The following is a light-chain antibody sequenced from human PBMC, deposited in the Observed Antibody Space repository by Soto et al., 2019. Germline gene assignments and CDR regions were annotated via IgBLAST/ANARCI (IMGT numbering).Light chain of an antibody. CDR1: SSNIGAGYD. J-gene: IGLJ3*02. Sequence: QSVLTQPPSVSGAPGQRVTISCTGSSSNIGAGYDVHWFQQLPGTAPKLLIYGHSNRPSGVPDRFSGSKSGTSASLAITGRQAEDEADYYCQSYDGRLSGWVFGGGTKLTVL. CDR3: QSYDGRLSGWV. V-gene: IGLV1-40*01. CDR2: GHS.